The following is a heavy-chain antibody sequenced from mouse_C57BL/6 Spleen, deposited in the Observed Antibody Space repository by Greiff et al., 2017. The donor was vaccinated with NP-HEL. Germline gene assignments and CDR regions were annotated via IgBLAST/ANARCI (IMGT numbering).Heavy chain of an antibody. CDR2: IYPGSGST. CDR3: ARAYGSPYYFDY. V-gene: IGHV1-55*01. J-gene: IGHJ2*01. Sequence: VQLQQPGAELVKPGASVKMSCKASGYTFTSYWITWVKQRPGQGLEWIGDIYPGSGSTNYNEKFKSKATLTVDTSSSTAYMQLSSLTSEDSAVYYCARAYGSPYYFDYWGQGTTLTVSS. CDR1: GYTFTSYW. D-gene: IGHD1-1*01.